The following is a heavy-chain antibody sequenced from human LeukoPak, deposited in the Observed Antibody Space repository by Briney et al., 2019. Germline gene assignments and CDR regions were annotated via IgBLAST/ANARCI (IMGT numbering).Heavy chain of an antibody. V-gene: IGHV3-21*01. D-gene: IGHD1-14*01. CDR2: ISSSSTYI. Sequence: GGSLRLSCAASGFSFSTYYVNWVRQAPGKGLEGVSCISSSSTYIYYADSVRGRFAISRDNANTSLYLQMNSLSAEDTAVYYCARENHGSFDYWGQGSLVTVSS. CDR3: ARENHGSFDY. J-gene: IGHJ4*02. CDR1: GFSFSTYY.